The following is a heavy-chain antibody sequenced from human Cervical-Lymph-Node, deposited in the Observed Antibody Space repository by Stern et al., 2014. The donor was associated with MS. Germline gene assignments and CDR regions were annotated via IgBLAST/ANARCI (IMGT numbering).Heavy chain of an antibody. CDR1: GFSVSGNY. CDR3: ARGGGTTHLDY. V-gene: IGHV3-53*01. CDR2: VLSGGST. Sequence: EVQLVESGGGLIQPGGSLRLSCAASGFSVSGNYMSWVRQAPGKGLEWVSVVLSGGSTYYADSVKGRFTISRDSSKSTVSLQMNSLRAEDTAVYYCARGGGTTHLDYWGQGTLVTVSS. D-gene: IGHD1-7*01. J-gene: IGHJ4*02.